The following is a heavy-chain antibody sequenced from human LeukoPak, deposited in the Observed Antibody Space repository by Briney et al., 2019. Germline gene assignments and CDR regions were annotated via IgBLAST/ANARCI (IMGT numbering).Heavy chain of an antibody. Sequence: PSETLSLTCAVYGVSFSGYYWSWIRQPPGKGLEWIGEINHSGSTNYNPSLKSRVTISIDTSKNQFSLKLSYVTAADTAVYYCARLSPMVRGYGMDVWGQGTTVTVSS. CDR2: INHSGST. V-gene: IGHV4-34*01. J-gene: IGHJ6*02. D-gene: IGHD3-10*01. CDR1: GVSFSGYY. CDR3: ARLSPMVRGYGMDV.